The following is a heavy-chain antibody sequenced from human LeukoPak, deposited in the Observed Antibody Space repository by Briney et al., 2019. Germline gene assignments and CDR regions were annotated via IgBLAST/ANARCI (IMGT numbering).Heavy chain of an antibody. D-gene: IGHD3-10*01. CDR3: ASAGLHSSESGNNFWRYYFEY. V-gene: IGHV4-59*12. Sequence: SETLSLTCTVSGYSITSAYYWTWIRQPPGKGLEWIGYIYYSGSSNYNPSLKSRVTISVDTSKNQFSLKLSSVTAADTAVYFCASAGLHSSESGNNFWRYYFEYWGQGALVTVSS. CDR2: IYYSGSS. J-gene: IGHJ4*02. CDR1: GYSITSAYY.